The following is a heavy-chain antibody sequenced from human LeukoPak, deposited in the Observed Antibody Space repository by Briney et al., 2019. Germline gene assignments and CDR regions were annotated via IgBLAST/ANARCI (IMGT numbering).Heavy chain of an antibody. V-gene: IGHV3-30*03. J-gene: IGHJ4*02. CDR3: ARSSTGYSSLNGFDY. D-gene: IGHD6-19*01. CDR1: GFTFSGYG. Sequence: GRSLRLSCAASGFTFSGYGMHWVRRAPGKGLEWVAVISYDGRTKYYADSVKGRFTISRDNSKNTLYLQMNSLRAEDTAVYYCARSSTGYSSLNGFDYWGQGTLVTVSS. CDR2: ISYDGRTK.